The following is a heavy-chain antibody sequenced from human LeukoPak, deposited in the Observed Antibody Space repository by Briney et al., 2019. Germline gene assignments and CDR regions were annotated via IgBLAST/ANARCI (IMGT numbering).Heavy chain of an antibody. CDR1: GGSISSYY. CDR2: IYYSGST. D-gene: IGHD3-9*01. CDR3: ARDVGYFDWLSYFDY. Sequence: PSETLSLTCTVSGGSISSYYWSWIRQPPGKGLEWIGYIYYSGSTNYNPSLKSRVTISVDTSKNQFSLKLSSVTAADTPVYYCARDVGYFDWLSYFDYWGQGTLVTVSS. J-gene: IGHJ4*02. V-gene: IGHV4-59*01.